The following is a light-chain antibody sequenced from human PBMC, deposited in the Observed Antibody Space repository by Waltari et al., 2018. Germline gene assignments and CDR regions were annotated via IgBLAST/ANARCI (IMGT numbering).Light chain of an antibody. CDR1: SGLSGNV. V-gene: IGLV4-69*01. CDR2: VTSDGSH. CDR3: QTGGHGTWV. Sequence: QLVLTQSPSASASLGASVKLTCTLSSGLSGNVIAWLQQQPEKGPRYLMKVTSDGSHSKGDEIPDRFSGSSSGAERYLTISSLQSEDEADYYCQTGGHGTWVFGGGTKLTVL. J-gene: IGLJ3*02.